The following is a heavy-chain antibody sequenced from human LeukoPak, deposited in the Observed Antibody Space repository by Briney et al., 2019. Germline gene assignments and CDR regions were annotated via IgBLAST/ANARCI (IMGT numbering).Heavy chain of an antibody. J-gene: IGHJ4*02. Sequence: GGSLRLSCAASGFTFSSYSMNWVGQAPGKGLEGVSSISSTSSYTYYSDSLKGRFTIFRDTAQNSLYLQMHSLRAEDTAVYYCARVGYSSGWYFDYWGQGTLVTVPS. CDR2: ISSTSSYT. CDR3: ARVGYSSGWYFDY. CDR1: GFTFSSYS. V-gene: IGHV3-21*01. D-gene: IGHD6-25*01.